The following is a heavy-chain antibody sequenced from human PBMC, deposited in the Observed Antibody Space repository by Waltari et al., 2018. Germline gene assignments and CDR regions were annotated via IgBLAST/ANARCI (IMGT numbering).Heavy chain of an antibody. CDR3: ASRDY. CDR1: GSIFSNYW. Sequence: EEQLVESGGGLVQPGGSLRLSCVASGSIFSNYWMHWVRQVPGKGLVWVSRIREDGSVANYADSVQGRFTVSRDNARNTLYLQMDSLRVEDTAVYYCASRDYWGQGTLVTVSS. J-gene: IGHJ4*02. V-gene: IGHV3-74*01. CDR2: IREDGSVA.